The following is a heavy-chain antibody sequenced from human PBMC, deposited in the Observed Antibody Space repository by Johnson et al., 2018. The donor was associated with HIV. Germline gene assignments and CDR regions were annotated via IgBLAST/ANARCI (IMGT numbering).Heavy chain of an antibody. CDR2: IRYDGSNK. V-gene: IGHV3-33*08. CDR1: GFTFSSYG. D-gene: IGHD2-2*01. J-gene: IGHJ3*02. CDR3: ARDRKYQLLLKLSSADAFDI. Sequence: QVQLVESGGGVVQPGRSLRLSCAASGFTFSSYGMHWVRQTPGKGLEWVAFIRYDGSNKYYADSVKGRFTISRDNAKNSLYLQMNSLRAEDTAVYYCARDRKYQLLLKLSSADAFDIWGQGTMVTVSS.